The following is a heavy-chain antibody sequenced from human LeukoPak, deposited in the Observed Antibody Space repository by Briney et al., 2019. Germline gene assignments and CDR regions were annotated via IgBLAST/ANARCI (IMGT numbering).Heavy chain of an antibody. CDR1: GGSISSGDYY. CDR3: ARDQTYSGSGIYTYFDY. D-gene: IGHD3-10*01. Sequence: SETLSLTCIVSGGSISSGDYYWSWIRQPPGKGLEWIGYIYYSGSTYYNPSLKSRVTISVDTSKNQFSLKLSSVTAADTAVYYCARDQTYSGSGIYTYFDYWGQGILVTVSS. V-gene: IGHV4-30-4*08. CDR2: IYYSGST. J-gene: IGHJ4*02.